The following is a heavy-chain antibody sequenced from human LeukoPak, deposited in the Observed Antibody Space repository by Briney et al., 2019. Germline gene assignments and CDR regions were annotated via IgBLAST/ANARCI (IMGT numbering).Heavy chain of an antibody. CDR2: IKTDGSTT. CDR1: GFTFSSYW. J-gene: IGHJ4*02. CDR3: AKGGKWDVTPFDY. D-gene: IGHD1-26*01. Sequence: GGSLRLSCAVSGFTFSSYWMHWVRQAPGKGLVWVSHIKTDGSTTAYADSVKGRFTISRDNSKNTLYLQVNSLRAEDMAVYYCAKGGKWDVTPFDYWGQGTLVTVSS. V-gene: IGHV3-74*01.